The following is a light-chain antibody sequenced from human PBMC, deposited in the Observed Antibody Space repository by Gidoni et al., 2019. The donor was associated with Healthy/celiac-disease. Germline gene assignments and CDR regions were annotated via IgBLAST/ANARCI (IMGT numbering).Light chain of an antibody. J-gene: IGLJ2*01. CDR1: SSDVGGYNY. CDR2: DVS. Sequence: QSALTQPRSVSGYPGQLVTISCTGTSSDVGGYNYVSWYQQHPGKAPKLMIYDVSKRPSGVPDRFSGSKSGNTASLTISGLQAEDEADYYCCSYAGSYSVVFGGGTKLTVL. CDR3: CSYAGSYSVV. V-gene: IGLV2-11*01.